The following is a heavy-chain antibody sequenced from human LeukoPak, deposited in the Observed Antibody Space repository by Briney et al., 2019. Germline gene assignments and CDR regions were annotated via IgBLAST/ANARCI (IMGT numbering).Heavy chain of an antibody. V-gene: IGHV1-18*01. CDR1: GYTFTSYG. J-gene: IGHJ5*02. D-gene: IGHD2-15*01. CDR2: SSAYNGNT. CDR3: ARAGASNSYCSGGSCYQNWFDP. Sequence: GASVKVSCKASGYTFTSYGISWVRQAPGQGLEWMGWSSAYNGNTNYAQKLQGRVTMTTDTSTSTAYMELRSLRSDDTAVYYCARAGASNSYCSGGSCYQNWFDPWGQGTPVTVSS.